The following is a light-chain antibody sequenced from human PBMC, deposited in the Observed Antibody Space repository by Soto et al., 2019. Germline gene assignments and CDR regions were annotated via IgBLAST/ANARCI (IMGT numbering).Light chain of an antibody. CDR1: QSVSSD. J-gene: IGKJ5*01. CDR2: GAS. Sequence: EIAMTQSPATLSVSPGERPPLSCRASQSVSSDLAWYKQKPGQAPRLLIYGASTRATGIPARFSGSGSGTDFTLTISRLEPEDFAVYYCQQRSNWPITFGQGTRLEI. V-gene: IGKV3-15*01. CDR3: QQRSNWPIT.